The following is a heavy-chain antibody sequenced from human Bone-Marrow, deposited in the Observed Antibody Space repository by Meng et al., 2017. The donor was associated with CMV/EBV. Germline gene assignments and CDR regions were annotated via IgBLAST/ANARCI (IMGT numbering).Heavy chain of an antibody. CDR2: ISWNSGSI. D-gene: IGHD6-19*01. Sequence: GGSLRLSCAASGFTFDDYAMHWVRQAPGKGLEWVSGISWNSGSIGYADSVKGRFTISRDNAKNSLYLQMNSLRAEDTALYYCAKDLSNSGWYGHGMDGWGQGTTVTVSS. CDR3: AKDLSNSGWYGHGMDG. CDR1: GFTFDDYA. J-gene: IGHJ6*02. V-gene: IGHV3-9*01.